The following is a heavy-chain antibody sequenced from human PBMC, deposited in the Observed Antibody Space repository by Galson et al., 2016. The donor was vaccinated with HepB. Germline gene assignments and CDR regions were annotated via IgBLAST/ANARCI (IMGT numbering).Heavy chain of an antibody. CDR2: INGGSA. J-gene: IGHJ4*02. D-gene: IGHD3-16*02. Sequence: SLRLSCAASGFTLNSFAMSWVRQAPGKGLEWVSAINGGSAHYADSVQGRFTISRDTSKNTLYLQMNSLRAEDTAVYYCAKEFYDYVWGNYRPRPVDYWGQGTLVTVSS. CDR3: AKEFYDYVWGNYRPRPVDY. CDR1: GFTLNSFA. V-gene: IGHV3-23*01.